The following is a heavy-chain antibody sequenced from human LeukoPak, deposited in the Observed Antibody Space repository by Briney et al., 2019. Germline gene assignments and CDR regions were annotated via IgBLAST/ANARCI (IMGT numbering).Heavy chain of an antibody. CDR3: ARGGYCSGGSCYRGYGMDV. CDR2: IIPILDTA. D-gene: IGHD2-15*01. V-gene: IGHV1-69*08. J-gene: IGHJ6*02. CDR1: GGAFSSYT. Sequence: SVKVSCKASGGAFSSYTFSWVRQAPGQGLEWMGRIIPILDTANYAQNFQGRVTITADKSTSTAYMELSRLRSEDTAVYYCARGGYCSGGSCYRGYGMDVWGQGTTVTVSS.